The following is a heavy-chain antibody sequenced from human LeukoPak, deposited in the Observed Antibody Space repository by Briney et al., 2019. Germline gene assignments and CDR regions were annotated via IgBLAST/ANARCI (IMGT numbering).Heavy chain of an antibody. CDR2: ISGSGGST. D-gene: IGHD6-19*01. CDR3: AKGRKQWLVPCDY. CDR1: GFTFSSYA. J-gene: IGHJ4*02. V-gene: IGHV3-23*01. Sequence: GGSLRLSCAASGFTFSSYAMSGVRQAPGKGLEWVSAISGSGGSTYYADSVKGRFTISRDNSKNTLYLQMNSLRAEDTAVYYCAKGRKQWLVPCDYWGQGTLVTVSS.